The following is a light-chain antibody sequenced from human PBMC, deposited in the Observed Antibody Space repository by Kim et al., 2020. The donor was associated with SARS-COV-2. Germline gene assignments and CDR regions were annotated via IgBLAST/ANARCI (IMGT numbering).Light chain of an antibody. V-gene: IGLV2-14*03. CDR3: SSYTDLSTRV. CDR1: SGDVGGYDY. CDR2: DVT. J-gene: IGLJ1*01. Sequence: GQSITISCTGTSGDVGGYDYVAWYQQYPGRAPNLIIFDVTKRPPGVSDRFSGSKTANTASLTITGLERDDEADYYCSSYTDLSTRVFGTGTKVTVL.